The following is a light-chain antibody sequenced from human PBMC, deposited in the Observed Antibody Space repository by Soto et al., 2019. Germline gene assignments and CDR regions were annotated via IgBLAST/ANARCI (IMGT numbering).Light chain of an antibody. J-gene: IGKJ1*01. Sequence: DIVMTQSPDSLAVSLGERATINCKSSQSVLYSSNNKNYLAWYQQKPGQPPKLLIHWASTRQSGVPDRISGSGSATDFTLTISSVQAEDVAVYYCQQYYVTPQTFGQGTKVEIK. CDR2: WAS. CDR1: QSVLYSSNNKNY. CDR3: QQYYVTPQT. V-gene: IGKV4-1*01.